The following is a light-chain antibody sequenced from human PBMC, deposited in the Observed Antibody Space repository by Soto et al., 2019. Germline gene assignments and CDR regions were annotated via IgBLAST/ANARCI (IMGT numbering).Light chain of an antibody. CDR3: KQLHTYPLT. CDR2: GAS. V-gene: IGKV1-9*01. CDR1: QDISSY. J-gene: IGKJ4*01. Sequence: GDRVTITCRASQDISSYLAWYQQKPGKAPNLLIYGASTLQGGVPSRFSGSGSGTEFTLTISSLQPEYFATYYCKQLHTYPLTLGAGTKVDIK.